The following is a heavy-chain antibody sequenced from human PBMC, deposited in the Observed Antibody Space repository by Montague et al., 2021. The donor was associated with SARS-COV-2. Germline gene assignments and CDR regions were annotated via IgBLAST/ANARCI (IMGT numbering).Heavy chain of an antibody. CDR1: GDSDAREGLA. V-gene: IGHV6-1*01. CDR2: SYHMLRRNN. Sequence: CAISGDSDAREGLARTWIRQTSSSGSEHLGRSYHMLRRNNDQALSVKGRLTVNPDTSKNQFSLHLNSVTPEDTAVYYCARDGDGWEVPFDFWSQGTLVTVSS. J-gene: IGHJ4*01. D-gene: IGHD1-26*01. CDR3: ARDGDGWEVPFDF.